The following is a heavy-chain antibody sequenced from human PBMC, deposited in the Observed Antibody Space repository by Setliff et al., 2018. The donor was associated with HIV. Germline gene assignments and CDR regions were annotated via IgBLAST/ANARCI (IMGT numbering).Heavy chain of an antibody. CDR1: GGSLSDYY. CDR2: IKHSGST. Sequence: PYETLALTCAVHGGSLSDYYWTWIRQPPGKGLELIGEIKHSGSTNYNPSLKSRVTISVDTAKNQFSLNLTSVTAADTAVYYCARGGFKWSGSYADYCGQRTLFTVSS. CDR3: ARGGFKWSGSYADY. V-gene: IGHV4-34*01. D-gene: IGHD1-26*01. J-gene: IGHJ4*02.